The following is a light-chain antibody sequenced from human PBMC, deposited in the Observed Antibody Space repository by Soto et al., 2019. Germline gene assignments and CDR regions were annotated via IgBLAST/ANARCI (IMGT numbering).Light chain of an antibody. J-gene: IGLJ2*01. CDR2: SND. CDR3: AAWDDSLTGPAV. Sequence: QSVLTQPPSASGTPGQRVTISCSGSSSNIGSYAVNWYQQLPGTAPRLLIYSNDQRPSGVPDRFSGSKSGTSASLAIGGLQSEDEADYYCAAWDDSLTGPAVFGGGTKLTVL. V-gene: IGLV1-44*01. CDR1: SSNIGSYA.